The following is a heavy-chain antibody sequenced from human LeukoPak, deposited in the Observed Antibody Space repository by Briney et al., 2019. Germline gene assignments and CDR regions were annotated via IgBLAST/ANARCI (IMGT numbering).Heavy chain of an antibody. CDR3: ARQIEGATLDY. J-gene: IGHJ4*02. D-gene: IGHD1-26*01. Sequence: PGGSLRLSCVASGFTFSTYAMSWVRQAPGKGLEWVAVIWYDGSNIYYADSVKGRFTISRDKSKNTLYLQMNSLRAEDTAVYYCARQIEGATLDYWGQGTLVTVSS. CDR1: GFTFSTYA. CDR2: IWYDGSNI. V-gene: IGHV3-33*07.